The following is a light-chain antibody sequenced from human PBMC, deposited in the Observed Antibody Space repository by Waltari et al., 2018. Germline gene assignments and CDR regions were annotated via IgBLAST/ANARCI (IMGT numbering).Light chain of an antibody. J-gene: IGKJ1*01. CDR3: QQYNDWPRT. CDR2: ATS. CDR1: QPISRN. V-gene: IGKV3-15*01. Sequence: EIVMTQSPGTLSVSPGERATLSCRASQPISRNLAWYQQKPGQAPRLLIYATSARATGIPARFSGGGSGTDFTLTISSMQSEDFAVYYCQQYNDWPRTFGQGTKVEVK.